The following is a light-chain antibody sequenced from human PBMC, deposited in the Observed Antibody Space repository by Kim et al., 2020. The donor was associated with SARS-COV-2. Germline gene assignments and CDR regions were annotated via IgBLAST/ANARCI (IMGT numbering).Light chain of an antibody. CDR3: QQNDFPPLT. Sequence: ASVGDRVTITCRASHEIGNYLNRYQHKPGKAPKLRVYDASRLQGGVPSRFSGSGVGTGFTFTITSLQPEDIATYFCQQNDFPPLTFGGGTKVDIK. CDR1: HEIGNY. J-gene: IGKJ4*01. V-gene: IGKV1-33*01. CDR2: DAS.